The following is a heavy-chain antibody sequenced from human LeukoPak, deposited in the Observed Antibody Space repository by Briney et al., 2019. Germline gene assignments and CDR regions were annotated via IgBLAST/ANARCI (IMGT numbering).Heavy chain of an antibody. V-gene: IGHV3-23*01. Sequence: GGSLRLSCAASGFTFTSSAMTWVRQAPGKGLEWVSAISASGGSTYYADSVKGRFTISRDNSKNTLYLQMNSLRAEDTAVYYCAKYLSGNDYWGQGTLVTVSS. CDR2: ISASGGST. CDR1: GFTFTSSA. J-gene: IGHJ4*02. CDR3: AKYLSGNDY.